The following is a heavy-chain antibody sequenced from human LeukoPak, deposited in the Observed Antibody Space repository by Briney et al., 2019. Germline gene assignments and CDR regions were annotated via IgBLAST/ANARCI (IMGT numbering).Heavy chain of an antibody. V-gene: IGHV3-23*01. J-gene: IGHJ4*02. CDR3: AKDRRSSSGRFDY. CDR2: ISGSGDST. D-gene: IGHD6-6*01. CDR1: GFSFSSYA. Sequence: GSLRLSCAASGFSFSSYAIHWVRQAPGKGLEWVSAISGSGDSTYYPDAVKGRFTISRDNSKNTLYLQMNSLRAEDTAVYYCAKDRRSSSGRFDYWGQGTLVTVSS.